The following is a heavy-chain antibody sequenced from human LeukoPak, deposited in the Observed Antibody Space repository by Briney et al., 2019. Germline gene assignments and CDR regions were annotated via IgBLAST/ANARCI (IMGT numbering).Heavy chain of an antibody. V-gene: IGHV3-33*01. CDR2: IWYDGRNK. CDR1: GFTFSSYG. CDR3: ARVNRGDAFDI. D-gene: IGHD3-16*02. Sequence: PGGSLRLSCAASGFTFSSYGMHWVRQAPGKGLEWVAAIWYDGRNKFYADSLKGRFTISRDNSKNTLYLQMNSLRAEDTAVYYCARVNRGDAFDIWGQGTLVTVSS. J-gene: IGHJ3*02.